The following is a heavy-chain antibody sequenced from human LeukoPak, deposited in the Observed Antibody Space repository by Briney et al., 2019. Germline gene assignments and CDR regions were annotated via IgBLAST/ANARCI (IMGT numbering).Heavy chain of an antibody. Sequence: PGGSLRLSCAVSGFIVSSNHMNWVRQAPGKGLEWVSVIYSGGYSGGRPFYADSVKGRFTTSSDSSKNTLFLQMNSLRAEDTAVYYCARDVYGDGYNSFDYWGLGILVTVSS. V-gene: IGHV3-66*01. J-gene: IGHJ4*02. CDR1: GFIVSSNH. CDR2: IYSGGYSGGRP. D-gene: IGHD5-24*01. CDR3: ARDVYGDGYNSFDY.